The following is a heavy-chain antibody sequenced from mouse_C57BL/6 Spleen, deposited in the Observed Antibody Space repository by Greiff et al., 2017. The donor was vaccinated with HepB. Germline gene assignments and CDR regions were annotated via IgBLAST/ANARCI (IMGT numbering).Heavy chain of an antibody. D-gene: IGHD1-1*01. CDR3: ARGGGLYYYGSSRDYAMDY. CDR1: GYAFTNYL. Sequence: QVQLKQSGAELVRPGTSVKVSCKASGYAFTNYLIEWVKQRPGQGLEWIGVINPGSGGTNYNEKFKGKATLTADTSSSTAYMQLSSLTSEDSAVYFCARGGGLYYYGSSRDYAMDYWGQGTSVTVSS. V-gene: IGHV1-54*01. CDR2: INPGSGGT. J-gene: IGHJ4*01.